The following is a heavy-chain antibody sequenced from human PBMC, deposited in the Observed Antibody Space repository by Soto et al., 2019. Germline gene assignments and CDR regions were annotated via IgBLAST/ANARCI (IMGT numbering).Heavy chain of an antibody. V-gene: IGHV1-8*01. CDR3: ARGLKVPAALWD. J-gene: IGHJ4*02. CDR1: GYTFTSYD. Sequence: QVQLVQSGAEVKKPGASVKVSCKASGYTFTSYDINWVRQATGQGLEWMGWMNPNSGNTGYAQKFPGRVTMTRNISISTAYMELSSLRSEDTAVYYCARGLKVPAALWDWGQGTLVTVSS. CDR2: MNPNSGNT. D-gene: IGHD2-2*01.